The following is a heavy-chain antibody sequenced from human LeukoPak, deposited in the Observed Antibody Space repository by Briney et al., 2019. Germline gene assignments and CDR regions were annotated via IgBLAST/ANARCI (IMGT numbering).Heavy chain of an antibody. Sequence: PGGSLRLSCAASGFTFSSYWMSWFRQAPGKGLKWVANIKQDGSENYYVDSVKGRFTISRDNAKNSLYLQMNSLRAEDTAVYYCARDQGYSYGPDAFDIWGQGTMVTVSS. J-gene: IGHJ3*02. CDR3: ARDQGYSYGPDAFDI. CDR1: GFTFSSYW. CDR2: IKQDGSEN. D-gene: IGHD5-18*01. V-gene: IGHV3-7*01.